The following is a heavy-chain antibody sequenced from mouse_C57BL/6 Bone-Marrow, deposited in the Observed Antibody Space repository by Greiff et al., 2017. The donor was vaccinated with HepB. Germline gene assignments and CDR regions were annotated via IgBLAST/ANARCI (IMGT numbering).Heavy chain of an antibody. CDR3: ALDYYGSTYFDY. J-gene: IGHJ2*01. CDR2: IDPANGNT. CDR1: GFNIKNTY. V-gene: IGHV14-3*01. D-gene: IGHD1-1*01. Sequence: EVQRVESVAELVRPGASVKLSCTASGFNIKNTYMHWVKQRPEQGLEWIGRIDPANGNTKYAPKFQGKATITADTSSNTAYLQLSSLTSEDTAIYYCALDYYGSTYFDYWGQGTTLTVSS.